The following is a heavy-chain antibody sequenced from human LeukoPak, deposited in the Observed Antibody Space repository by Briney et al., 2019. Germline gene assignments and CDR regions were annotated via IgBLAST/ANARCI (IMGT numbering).Heavy chain of an antibody. J-gene: IGHJ6*03. D-gene: IGHD3-10*01. Sequence: GGSLRLSCAASGFTFSNHAMNWVRQAPGKGLEWVAVIWYDGSNKYYADSVKGRFTISRDNSKNTLYLQMNSLRAEDTAVYYCARGDYYGPDYYYYMDVWGKGTTVTVSS. CDR1: GFTFSNHA. CDR2: IWYDGSNK. V-gene: IGHV3-33*08. CDR3: ARGDYYGPDYYYYMDV.